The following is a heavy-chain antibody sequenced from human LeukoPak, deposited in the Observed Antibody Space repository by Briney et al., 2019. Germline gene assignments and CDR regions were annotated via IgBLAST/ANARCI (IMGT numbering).Heavy chain of an antibody. Sequence: SETLSLTCTVSGASMSSFYWSWIRQPPGKRLEWIGYIYDNGGTNYNPSFESRVTISVDTSKNQFSLKLKSVTAADTAVYYCARIGSGNYYWFDPWSQGTLVTVSS. D-gene: IGHD3-10*01. CDR1: GASMSSFY. J-gene: IGHJ5*02. V-gene: IGHV4-59*01. CDR3: ARIGSGNYYWFDP. CDR2: IYDNGGT.